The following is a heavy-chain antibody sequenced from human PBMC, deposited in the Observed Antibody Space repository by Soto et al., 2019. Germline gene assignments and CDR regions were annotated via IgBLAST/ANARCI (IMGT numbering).Heavy chain of an antibody. CDR2: IYYRGNT. D-gene: IGHD3-9*01. J-gene: IGHJ4*02. CDR1: GDSINSDNYY. CDR3: ARLEGLATISYYFDY. V-gene: IGHV4-39*01. Sequence: QLQLQESGPGLVKPSETLSLTCSVSGDSINSDNYYWGWIRQPPGKGLEWIGSIYYRGNTYYNPSLKTRVTISLDKSKSQCCLKLNSVTAADSAVYFCARLEGLATISYYFDYWGQGTLVTVSS.